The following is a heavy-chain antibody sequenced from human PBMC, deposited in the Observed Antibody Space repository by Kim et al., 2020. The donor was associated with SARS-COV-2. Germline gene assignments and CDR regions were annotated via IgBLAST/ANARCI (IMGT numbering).Heavy chain of an antibody. CDR2: IYNGGKT. J-gene: IGHJ4*02. D-gene: IGHD6-13*01. V-gene: IGHV3-53*01. CDR1: GFTFSSYY. CDR3: WGRSAEAADFDH. Sequence: GGSLRLSCAASGFTFSSYYMSWVRQAPGKGLEWVSDIYNGGKTNYAESVKGRFTISSDNSKNTLYLQLNSLRVDDTAVYYCWGRSAEAADFDHWGRGTMVTVSS.